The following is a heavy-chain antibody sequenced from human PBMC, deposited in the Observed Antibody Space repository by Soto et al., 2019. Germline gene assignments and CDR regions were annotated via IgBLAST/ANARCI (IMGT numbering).Heavy chain of an antibody. D-gene: IGHD3-16*01. V-gene: IGHV4-39*01. J-gene: IGHJ4*02. CDR2: NYYRRNT. CDR3: ARHGHWAPLDD. CDR1: GGSIDSTDFH. Sequence: SEPLSLTCSVFGGSIDSTDFHWVWVRQPPGEGLEWIGCNYYRRNTYYNSSLRSRVTLSVDTSKHQFSLRLSSVTAADTAVYFCARHGHWAPLDDWGQGTLVTVSS.